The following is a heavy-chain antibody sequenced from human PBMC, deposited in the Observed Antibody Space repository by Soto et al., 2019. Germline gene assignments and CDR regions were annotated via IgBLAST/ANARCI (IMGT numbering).Heavy chain of an antibody. Sequence: QVQLQESGPGLVKPSHTLSLTCTVSGGSISSGDYYWSWIRQPPGKGLEWIGYIYYSGSTYYNPSLKSRVTISVDTSNNQFCLKLSSVTAADTAVYYCSRAFMVPPYYFDYWGQGSLVPVSS. CDR2: IYYSGST. CDR3: SRAFMVPPYYFDY. V-gene: IGHV4-30-4*01. CDR1: GGSISSGDYY. D-gene: IGHD2-8*01. J-gene: IGHJ4*02.